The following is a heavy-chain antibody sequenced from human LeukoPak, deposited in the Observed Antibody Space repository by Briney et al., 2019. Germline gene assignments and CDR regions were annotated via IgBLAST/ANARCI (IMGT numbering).Heavy chain of an antibody. D-gene: IGHD1-14*01. V-gene: IGHV3-30*03. J-gene: IGHJ5*02. CDR2: ISDDGLNT. CDR1: GFSIYTYG. CDR3: ARRALRGQTVRGGHHLGP. Sequence: GGSLRLSCVASGFSIYTYGMNWVRQAPGKGLEWVATISDDGLNTYYSDSVKGRFTISRDDSNNALSLEMTSLRSEDTAIYYCARRALRGQTVRGGHHLGPWGLGTLVAVSS.